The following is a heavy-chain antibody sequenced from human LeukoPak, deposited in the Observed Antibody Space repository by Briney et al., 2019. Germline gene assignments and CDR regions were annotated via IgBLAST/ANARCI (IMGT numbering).Heavy chain of an antibody. J-gene: IGHJ4*02. CDR3: ASATPGGNFDY. Sequence: PSETLSLTCTVPGGSISSGDYYWSWIRQPPGKGLEWIGYIYYSGSTYYNPSLKSRDTISVDTSKNQFSLKLSSVTAADTAVYYCASATPGGNFDYWGQGTLVTVSS. CDR1: GGSISSGDYY. D-gene: IGHD4-23*01. CDR2: IYYSGST. V-gene: IGHV4-30-4*08.